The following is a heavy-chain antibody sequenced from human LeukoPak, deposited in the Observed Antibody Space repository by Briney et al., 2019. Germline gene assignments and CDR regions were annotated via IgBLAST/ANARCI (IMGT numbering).Heavy chain of an antibody. Sequence: SETLSLTCTVSGGSISSYYWSWIRQPPGKGLGWIGYIYYSGSTNYNPSLKSRVTISVDTSKNQFSLKLSSVTAADTAVYYCASSVIADAFDIWGQGTMVTVSS. V-gene: IGHV4-59*01. CDR2: IYYSGST. CDR3: ASSVIADAFDI. D-gene: IGHD2-21*01. J-gene: IGHJ3*02. CDR1: GGSISSYY.